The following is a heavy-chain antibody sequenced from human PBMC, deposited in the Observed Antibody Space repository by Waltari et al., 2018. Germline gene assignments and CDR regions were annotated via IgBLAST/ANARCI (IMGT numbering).Heavy chain of an antibody. CDR2: ISSSSSYI. V-gene: IGHV3-21*01. Sequence: EVQLVESGGGLVKPGGSLRLSCAASGFTFSSYSMNWVRQAPGKGLEWVSSISSSSSYIYYADSVKGRFTISRDNAKNSLYLQMNSLRAEDTAVYYCARDSDRGYYGGTTGFDYWGQGTLVTVSS. CDR1: GFTFSSYS. CDR3: ARDSDRGYYGGTTGFDY. D-gene: IGHD4-17*01. J-gene: IGHJ4*02.